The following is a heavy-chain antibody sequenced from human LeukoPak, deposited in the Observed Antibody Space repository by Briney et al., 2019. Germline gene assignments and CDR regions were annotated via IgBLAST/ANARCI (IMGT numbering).Heavy chain of an antibody. J-gene: IGHJ3*02. D-gene: IGHD3-9*01. CDR2: INPSGGST. Sequence: ASVKVSCKASGYIFTSYYMHWVRQAPGQGLEWMGIINPSGGSTSYAQKFQGRVTMTRDTSTSTVYMELSSLRSEDTAVYYCARARYFDWLSYSQAFDIWGQGTMVTVSS. CDR3: ARARYFDWLSYSQAFDI. V-gene: IGHV1-46*01. CDR1: GYIFTSYY.